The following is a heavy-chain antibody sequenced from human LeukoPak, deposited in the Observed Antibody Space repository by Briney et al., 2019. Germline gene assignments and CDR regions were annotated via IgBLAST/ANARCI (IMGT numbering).Heavy chain of an antibody. Sequence: GGSLRLSCAASGFTFTSYAMSWVRQAPGKGLEWVAAISPDSIYKYHADSVKGRFTISRDNAKDSLYLQMNSLRVEDTAVYYCASDRDGYNSVGYWGQGTLVTVSS. V-gene: IGHV3-21*01. CDR3: ASDRDGYNSVGY. CDR2: ISPDSIYK. D-gene: IGHD5-24*01. CDR1: GFTFTSYA. J-gene: IGHJ4*02.